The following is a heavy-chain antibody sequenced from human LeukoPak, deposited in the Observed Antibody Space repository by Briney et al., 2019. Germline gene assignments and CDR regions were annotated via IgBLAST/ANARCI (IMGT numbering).Heavy chain of an antibody. CDR2: INHSGST. V-gene: IGHV4-34*01. Sequence: SETLSLTCAVYGGSFSGYYWSWIRQPPGKGLEWIGEINHSGSTNCNPSLKSRVTISVDTSKNQFSLKLSSVTAADTAVYYCAREREDIVVVPAAIRRDWFDPWGQGTLVTVSS. J-gene: IGHJ5*02. D-gene: IGHD2-2*02. CDR1: GGSFSGYY. CDR3: AREREDIVVVPAAIRRDWFDP.